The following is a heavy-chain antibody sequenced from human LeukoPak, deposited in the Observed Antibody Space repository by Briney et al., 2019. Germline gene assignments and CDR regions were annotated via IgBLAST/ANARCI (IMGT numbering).Heavy chain of an antibody. CDR3: AKDPPPTYDSSGYAPYYYYGMDV. CDR2: ISVSGGST. CDR1: GFTFSSYA. D-gene: IGHD3-22*01. Sequence: GASLRLSCAASGFTFSSYAMSWVRQAPGKGLEWVSAISVSGGSTYYADSVKGRFTISRDNSKNTLYLQMNSLRAEDTAVYYCAKDPPPTYDSSGYAPYYYYGMDVWGQGTTVTVSS. J-gene: IGHJ6*02. V-gene: IGHV3-23*01.